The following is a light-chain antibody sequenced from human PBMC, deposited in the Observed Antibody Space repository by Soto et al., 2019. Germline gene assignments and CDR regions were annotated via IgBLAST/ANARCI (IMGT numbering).Light chain of an antibody. V-gene: IGKV1-6*01. Sequence: AIQMTQSPSSLSASVGDRVTITCRASQGIRNDLGWYQQKPGKAPKLLIYAASTLQSGVPSRFNGTGSGTDFTLTISFLQPDDIATYYCLQDYSYPYTFGQGTKLEI. CDR3: LQDYSYPYT. CDR1: QGIRND. J-gene: IGKJ2*01. CDR2: AAS.